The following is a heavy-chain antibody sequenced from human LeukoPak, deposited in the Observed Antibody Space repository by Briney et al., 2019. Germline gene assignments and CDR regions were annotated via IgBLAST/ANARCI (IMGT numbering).Heavy chain of an antibody. CDR3: ARDKYCSGGSCYSLDS. CDR2: ISSSSSYI. D-gene: IGHD2-15*01. CDR1: GFTFSSYS. Sequence: PGGSLRLSCAASGFTFSSYSLNWVRQAPGKGLEWVSSISSSSSYIYYADSVKGRLTISRDNAKNSLCLKMNSLRAEDTAVYYCARDKYCSGGSCYSLDSWGQGTLVTVSS. V-gene: IGHV3-21*01. J-gene: IGHJ5*01.